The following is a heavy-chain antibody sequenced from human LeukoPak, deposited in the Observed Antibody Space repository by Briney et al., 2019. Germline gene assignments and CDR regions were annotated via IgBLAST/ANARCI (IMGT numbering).Heavy chain of an antibody. CDR1: GYTFTSYG. Sequence: ASVKVSCKASGYTFTSYGISWVRQAPGQGLEWMGWISAYSGNTNYAQKLQGRVTMTTDTSTSTAYMELRSLTSDDTAVYYCARVQEQLVSWFDPWGQGTLVTVSS. V-gene: IGHV1-18*01. CDR3: ARVQEQLVSWFDP. D-gene: IGHD6-13*01. J-gene: IGHJ5*02. CDR2: ISAYSGNT.